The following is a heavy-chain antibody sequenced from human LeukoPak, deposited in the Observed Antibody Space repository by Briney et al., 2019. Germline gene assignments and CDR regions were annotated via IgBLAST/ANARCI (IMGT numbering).Heavy chain of an antibody. CDR1: GGSMSTYY. Sequence: PSETLSLTCTVSGGSMSTYYGSWIRQPPGKGLEWIGYIYDSLSTDYNPSLKSRVTISVDMSKNQFSLKLTSVTAADTAVYYCARRSWYVDYWGQGTLVTVSS. D-gene: IGHD6-13*01. J-gene: IGHJ4*02. CDR3: ARRSWYVDY. V-gene: IGHV4-59*01. CDR2: IYDSLST.